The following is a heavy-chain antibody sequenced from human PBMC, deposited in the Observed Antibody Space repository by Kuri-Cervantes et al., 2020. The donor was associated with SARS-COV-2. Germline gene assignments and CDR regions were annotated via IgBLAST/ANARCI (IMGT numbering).Heavy chain of an antibody. CDR2: IWYDGSNK. V-gene: IGHV3-33*08. CDR3: ARADVRVMFPMVRGVIGAFDI. Sequence: GGSLRLSCAASGFTFSSYGMHWVRQAPGKGLEWVAVIWYDGSNKYYADSVKGRFTISRDNSKNTLYLQMNSLRAEDTAVYYCARADVRVMFPMVRGVIGAFDIWGQGTMVTVSS. J-gene: IGHJ3*02. CDR1: GFTFSSYG. D-gene: IGHD3-10*01.